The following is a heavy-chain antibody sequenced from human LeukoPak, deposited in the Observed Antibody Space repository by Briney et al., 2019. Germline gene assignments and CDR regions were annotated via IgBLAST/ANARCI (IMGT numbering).Heavy chain of an antibody. V-gene: IGHV3-23*01. CDR2: ISGSGGST. Sequence: GGSLRLSRAASGFTFSSYAMSWVRQAPGKGLEWVSAISGSGGSTYYADSVKGRFTISRDNSMNTLYLQMNSLRAEDTAVYYCAKVGARYYYYGVDVWGQGTTVTVSS. CDR3: AKVGARYYYYGVDV. D-gene: IGHD4-17*01. J-gene: IGHJ6*02. CDR1: GFTFSSYA.